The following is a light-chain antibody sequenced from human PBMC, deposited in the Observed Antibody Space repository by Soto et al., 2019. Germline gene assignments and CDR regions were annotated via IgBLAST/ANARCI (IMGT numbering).Light chain of an antibody. CDR2: DAS. Sequence: ENVFTQSPATLSLSPGEGATLSCRASQSINTYLAWYQQKPGQAPRLLIYDASKRATGIPARFSGSGSGTDFTLTISSLQPDDFATYYCQHYNSYSEAFGQGTKVDIK. J-gene: IGKJ1*01. CDR3: QHYNSYSEA. V-gene: IGKV3-11*01. CDR1: QSINTY.